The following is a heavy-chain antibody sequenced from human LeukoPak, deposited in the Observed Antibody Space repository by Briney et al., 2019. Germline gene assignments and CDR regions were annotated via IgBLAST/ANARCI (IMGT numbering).Heavy chain of an antibody. V-gene: IGHV3-30*02. D-gene: IGHD3-10*01. CDR1: GFTFSSYG. CDR3: AKDRGYYYGSGSYSDY. J-gene: IGHJ4*02. CDR2: IRYDGSNK. Sequence: GGSLRLSCAASGFTFSSYGMHWVRQAPGKGLEWVAFIRYDGSNKYYADSVKGRFTISRDNSKNTLYLQMNRLRAEDTAVYYCAKDRGYYYGSGSYSDYWGRGTLVTVSS.